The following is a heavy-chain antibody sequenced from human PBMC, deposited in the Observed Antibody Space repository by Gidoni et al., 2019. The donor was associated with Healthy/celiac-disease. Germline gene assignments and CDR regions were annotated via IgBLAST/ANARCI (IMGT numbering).Heavy chain of an antibody. CDR1: GFTFSSYG. CDR3: ARAQSPNSGDFWSALGGPYYYYGMDV. CDR2: ILYDGSNK. D-gene: IGHD3-3*01. J-gene: IGHJ6*02. Sequence: QVQLVESGGGVVQPGRSLRLSCAASGFTFSSYGMHWVRQAPGKGLEWVAVILYDGSNKYYADSVKGRFTISRDNSKNTLYLQMNSLRAEDTAVYYCARAQSPNSGDFWSALGGPYYYYGMDVWGQGTTVTVSS. V-gene: IGHV3-33*01.